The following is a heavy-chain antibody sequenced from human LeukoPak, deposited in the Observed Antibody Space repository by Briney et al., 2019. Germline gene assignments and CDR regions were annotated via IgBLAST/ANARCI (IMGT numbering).Heavy chain of an antibody. V-gene: IGHV3-66*01. D-gene: IGHD3-9*01. CDR3: AKENLLLRYFDWLLPYYFDY. CDR2: IYSGGST. CDR1: GFTVSTNY. J-gene: IGHJ4*02. Sequence: GGSLRLSCSASGFTVSTNYMTWIRQAPGKGLEWVSVIYSGGSTYYADSVKNRFTIFRDNSKNTLYLQMNSLRAEDTAVYYCAKENLLLRYFDWLLPYYFDYWGQGTLVTVSS.